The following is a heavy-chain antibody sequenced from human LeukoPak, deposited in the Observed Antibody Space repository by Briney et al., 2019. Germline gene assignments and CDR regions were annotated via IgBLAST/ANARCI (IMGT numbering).Heavy chain of an antibody. CDR1: GGSISRGGYY. J-gene: IGHJ4*02. CDR2: IYYSGST. D-gene: IGHD5-24*01. CDR3: ARGIKDCYNTWDY. V-gene: IGHV4-31*03. Sequence: SETLSLTCTVSGGSISRGGYYWSWIRQHPGKGLEWIGYIYYSGSTYYNPSLKSRVTISVDTSKNQFSLKLSSVTAADTAVYYCARGIKDCYNTWDYWGQGTLVTVSS.